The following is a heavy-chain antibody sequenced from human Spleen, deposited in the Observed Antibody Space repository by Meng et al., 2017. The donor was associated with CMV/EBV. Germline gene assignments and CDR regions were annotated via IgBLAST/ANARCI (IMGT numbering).Heavy chain of an antibody. Sequence: GGSLRLSCAASGFTFGSYAMSWVRQAPGKGLEWVSGISASGGSTYYADSVKGRFTISRDDSRNTLYLQMSSLRAEDTAVYYCAKSEYCGGDCGGGYFDSWGQGALVTV. CDR2: ISASGGST. V-gene: IGHV3-23*01. CDR3: AKSEYCGGDCGGGYFDS. CDR1: GFTFGSYA. D-gene: IGHD2-21*01. J-gene: IGHJ4*02.